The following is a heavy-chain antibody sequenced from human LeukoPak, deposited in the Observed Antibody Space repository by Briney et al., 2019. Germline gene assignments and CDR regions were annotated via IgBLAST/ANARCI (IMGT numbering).Heavy chain of an antibody. Sequence: GGSLRLSCAASGFTFSSYGMHWVRQAPGKGLEWVAVVSYDGSNKYYADSVKGRFTISRDNSKNTLYLQMNSLRAEDTAVYYCAKDLESRDGYIYWYFALWGRGTLVTVSS. CDR3: AKDLESRDGYIYWYFAL. V-gene: IGHV3-30*18. CDR2: VSYDGSNK. CDR1: GFTFSSYG. D-gene: IGHD5-24*01. J-gene: IGHJ2*01.